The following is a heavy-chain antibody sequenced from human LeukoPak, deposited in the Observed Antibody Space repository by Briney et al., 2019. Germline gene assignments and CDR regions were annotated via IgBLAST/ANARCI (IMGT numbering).Heavy chain of an antibody. V-gene: IGHV4-4*07. Sequence: SETLSLTCTVSGGSISYFYWSWIRQPAGKGLEWIGRIYTSGSTNYNPSLKSRVTMSVDTSKKQFSLKLSSVTAADTAMYYCARVSRGNSVGGDYWGQGTLVTVSS. CDR1: GGSISYFY. CDR2: IYTSGST. D-gene: IGHD4-23*01. CDR3: ARVSRGNSVGGDY. J-gene: IGHJ4*02.